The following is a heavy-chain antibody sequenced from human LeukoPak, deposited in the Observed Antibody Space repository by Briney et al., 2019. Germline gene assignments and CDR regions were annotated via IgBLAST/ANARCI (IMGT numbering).Heavy chain of an antibody. CDR3: ARKKPIVVVPAAKRTYYMDV. J-gene: IGHJ6*03. CDR1: GGSFSGYY. V-gene: IGHV4-34*01. CDR2: INHSGST. Sequence: PSETLSLTCAVYGGSFSGYYWSWIRQPPGQGLEWIGEINHSGSTNYNPSLKSRVTISVDTSKNQFSLKLSPVTAADTAVYYCARKKPIVVVPAAKRTYYMDVWGKGTTVTVSS. D-gene: IGHD2-2*01.